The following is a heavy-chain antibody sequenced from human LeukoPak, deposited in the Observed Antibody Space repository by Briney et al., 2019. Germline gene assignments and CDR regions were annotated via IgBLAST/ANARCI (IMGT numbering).Heavy chain of an antibody. V-gene: IGHV3-30*04. J-gene: IGHJ4*02. CDR1: GFTFSSYA. D-gene: IGHD6-19*01. Sequence: PGRSLRLSCAASGFTFSSYAMHWVRQAPGKGLEWVAVISYDGSNKYYADSVEGRFTISRDNSKNTLYLQMNSLRAEDTAVYYCARVAVAGTNLYFDYWGQGTLVTVSS. CDR2: ISYDGSNK. CDR3: ARVAVAGTNLYFDY.